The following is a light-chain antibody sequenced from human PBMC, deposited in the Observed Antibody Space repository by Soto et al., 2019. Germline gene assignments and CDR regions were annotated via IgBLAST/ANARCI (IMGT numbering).Light chain of an antibody. Sequence: DIQMSQSPSTLSASVEDRVTITCRASQSISKSLAWYQQKPGKAPSLLITDASSLERGVPSRFSGSGSATEFTLTISSLQPDDFATYYCQHYGSYSRTFGQGTNVDIK. CDR2: DAS. V-gene: IGKV1-5*01. CDR3: QHYGSYSRT. J-gene: IGKJ1*01. CDR1: QSISKS.